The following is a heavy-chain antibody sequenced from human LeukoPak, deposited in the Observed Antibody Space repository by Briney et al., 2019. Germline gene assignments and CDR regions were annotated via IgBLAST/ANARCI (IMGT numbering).Heavy chain of an antibody. CDR3: ARGHYYDSSGYYSYFDY. CDR1: GFTFSRYG. Sequence: GGSLRLTCAASGFTFSRYGMHWVRQAAGKGLEGVAVMWYDGSHEYYADSVKGRFIISRDNSKKTLYLQMNSLRVEDTAVYYCARGHYYDSSGYYSYFDYWGQGTLVTVSS. J-gene: IGHJ4*02. D-gene: IGHD3-22*01. CDR2: MWYDGSHE. V-gene: IGHV3-33*01.